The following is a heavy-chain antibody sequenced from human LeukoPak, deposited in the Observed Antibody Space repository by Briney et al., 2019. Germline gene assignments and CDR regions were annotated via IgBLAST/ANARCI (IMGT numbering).Heavy chain of an antibody. D-gene: IGHD6-19*01. CDR3: ARGSGSGWYHDALDI. J-gene: IGHJ3*02. Sequence: SETLSLTCTVSGGSISSYYWSWIRQPAGKGLEWIGRIYTSGSTNYNPSLKSRATMSVDTSKNQFSLKVTSVTAADTAVYYCARGSGSGWYHDALDIWGQGTVVTVSS. CDR1: GGSISSYY. V-gene: IGHV4-4*07. CDR2: IYTSGST.